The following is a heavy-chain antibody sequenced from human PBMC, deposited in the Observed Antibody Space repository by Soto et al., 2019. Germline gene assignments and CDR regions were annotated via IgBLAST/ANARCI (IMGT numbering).Heavy chain of an antibody. CDR1: GFTFDDYA. V-gene: IGHV3-43*02. CDR2: ISGEGGNT. J-gene: IGHJ3*02. D-gene: IGHD6-13*01. Sequence: GGSLRLSCAASGFTFDDYAMHWVRQAPGKGLEWVSLISGEGGNTYYADSVKGRFTISRDNSKNSLYLQMNSLRTEDSALYYCAKTEAAGYSSSWYAFDIWGQGTMVTVSS. CDR3: AKTEAAGYSSSWYAFDI.